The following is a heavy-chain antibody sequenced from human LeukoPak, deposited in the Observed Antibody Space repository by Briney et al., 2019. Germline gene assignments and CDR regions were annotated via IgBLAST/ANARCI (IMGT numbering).Heavy chain of an antibody. J-gene: IGHJ4*02. CDR1: GCTFSSYA. D-gene: IGHD3-16*01. Sequence: PGGSLRLSCAASGCTFSSYAMSWVRQAPGKGLEWVSAISGSGGSTYYADSVKGRFTISRDNSKNTLYLQMNSLRAEDTAVYYCAKDRSSDYDFDYWGQGTLVTVSS. CDR2: ISGSGGST. V-gene: IGHV3-23*01. CDR3: AKDRSSDYDFDY.